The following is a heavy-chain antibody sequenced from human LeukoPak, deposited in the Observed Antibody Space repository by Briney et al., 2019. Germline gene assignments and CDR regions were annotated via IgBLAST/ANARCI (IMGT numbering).Heavy chain of an antibody. CDR2: ISSSGSTI. CDR3: VRERGYSSSWYTS. V-gene: IGHV3-48*04. Sequence: GGSLRLSCAASGFTFSSYGMHWVRQAPGKGLEWVSYISSSGSTIYYADSVKGRSTISRDNAKNSLYLQMNNLRAEDTAVYYCVRERGYSSSWYTSWGQGTLVTVSS. D-gene: IGHD6-13*01. J-gene: IGHJ5*02. CDR1: GFTFSSYG.